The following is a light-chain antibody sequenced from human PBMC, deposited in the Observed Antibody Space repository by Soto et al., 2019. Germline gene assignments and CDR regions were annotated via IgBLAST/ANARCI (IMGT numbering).Light chain of an antibody. Sequence: DIPMTQSPSSLSASVGDRVTITCRASQSITSYLNWYQKKPGKAPNLLIYAATSLQSGVPSRFSGSGSGTDFTLTISSLQPEDFATYFCQQSYSTPYTFGQGTKLEIK. CDR3: QQSYSTPYT. J-gene: IGKJ2*01. V-gene: IGKV1-39*01. CDR1: QSITSY. CDR2: AAT.